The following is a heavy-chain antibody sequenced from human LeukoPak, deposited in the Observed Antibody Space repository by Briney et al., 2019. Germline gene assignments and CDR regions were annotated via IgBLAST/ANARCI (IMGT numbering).Heavy chain of an antibody. J-gene: IGHJ4*02. D-gene: IGHD3-9*01. CDR2: IKHSGST. CDR1: GGSFSGYY. CDR3: ARGRPIFRRLDY. V-gene: IGHV4-34*01. Sequence: SEPLSLTCTVYGGSFSGYYWSWIRQPPGKGLAWIGEIKHSGSTNSTPSLKSRVSISVDTSKNQFSLKLSSVTAADTAVYYCARGRPIFRRLDYWGQGTLVTVSS.